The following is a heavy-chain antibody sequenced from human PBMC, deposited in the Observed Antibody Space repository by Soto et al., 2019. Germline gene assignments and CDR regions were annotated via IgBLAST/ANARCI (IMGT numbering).Heavy chain of an antibody. CDR2: INPKSGGT. CDR1: GYSLTDYY. J-gene: IGHJ6*01. D-gene: IGHD2-21*01. CDR3: ARGLITAPPYSYCGMDV. V-gene: IGHV1-2*02. Sequence: QLVQSGAEVKKPGTSLKISCKASGYSLTDYYIHWVRQAPGQGFEWMGWINPKSGGTSYAEKFRGVVNLSRDTSISTVYMEVNLLKSDDTAIYFCARGLITAPPYSYCGMDVWGQGTTVTVSS.